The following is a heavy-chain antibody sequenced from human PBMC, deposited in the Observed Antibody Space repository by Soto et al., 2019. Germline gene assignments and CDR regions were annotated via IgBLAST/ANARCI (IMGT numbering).Heavy chain of an antibody. V-gene: IGHV1-69*01. CDR3: ARDLYCSSTSCSAGDSYYGMDV. J-gene: IGHJ6*02. CDR1: GGTFSSYA. CDR2: IIPIFGTA. D-gene: IGHD2-2*01. Sequence: QVQLVQSGAEVKKPGSSVKVSCKASGGTFSSYAISWVRQAPGQGLEWMGGIIPIFGTANYAQKFQGRVTITADESTSTAYMELSSLRSEDTAVYYCARDLYCSSTSCSAGDSYYGMDVWGQGTTVTVSS.